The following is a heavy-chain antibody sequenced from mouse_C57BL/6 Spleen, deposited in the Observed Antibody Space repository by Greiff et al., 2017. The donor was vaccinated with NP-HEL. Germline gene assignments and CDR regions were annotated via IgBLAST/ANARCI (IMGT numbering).Heavy chain of an antibody. CDR3: ARNHYGSSLYAMDY. CDR1: GFTFSSYA. Sequence: EVKLMESGGGLVKPGGSLKLSCAASGFTFSSYAMSWVRQTPEKRLEWVATISDGGSYTYYPDNVKGRFTISRDNAKNNLYLQMSHLKSEDTAMYYCARNHYGSSLYAMDYWGQGTSVTVSS. CDR2: ISDGGSYT. J-gene: IGHJ4*01. V-gene: IGHV5-4*03. D-gene: IGHD1-1*01.